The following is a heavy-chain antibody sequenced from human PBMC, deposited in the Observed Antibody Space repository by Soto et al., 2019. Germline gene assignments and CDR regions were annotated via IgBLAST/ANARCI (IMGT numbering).Heavy chain of an antibody. V-gene: IGHV1-3*01. CDR3: ARGKGMEENYYYYGMDI. CDR1: GYTFSTYA. Sequence: ASVKVSCKASGYTFSTYAMHWVRQAPGQSLEWMGWINGGTGQTRYSQRFQDRVTITRDTSAKTTYMDLTSLRSEDTAVYYCARGKGMEENYYYYGMDIWGQGTTVTVS. D-gene: IGHD1-1*01. CDR2: INGGTGQT. J-gene: IGHJ6*02.